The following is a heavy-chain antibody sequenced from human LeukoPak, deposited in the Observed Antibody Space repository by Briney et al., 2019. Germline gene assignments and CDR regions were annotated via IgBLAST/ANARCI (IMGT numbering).Heavy chain of an antibody. D-gene: IGHD5-18*01. CDR2: IYYSGST. J-gene: IGHJ6*03. CDR3: ARTTEGGYTYGYFYYYYMDV. CDR1: GGSISSSSYY. V-gene: IGHV4-39*07. Sequence: PSETLSLTCTVSGGSISSSSYYWGWIRQPPGKGLEWIGSIYYSGSTYYSPSLKSRVTISVDTSKNQFSLKLSSVTAADTAVYYCARTTEGGYTYGYFYYYYMDVWGKGTTVTTSS.